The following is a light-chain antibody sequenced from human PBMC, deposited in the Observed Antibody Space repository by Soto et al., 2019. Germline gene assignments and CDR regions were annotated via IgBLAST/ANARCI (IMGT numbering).Light chain of an antibody. CDR3: QQYGSSPTWT. J-gene: IGKJ1*01. CDR1: LRLSSSY. CDR2: GAS. V-gene: IGKV3-20*01. Sequence: VVPQSPETRRLSPGERHTISCRATLRLSSSYFAWYQQKPGQAPRLLIYGASSRAAGIPDRFTGSGSGTEFSLTISRFEPEDFAVYYCQQYGSSPTWTFGQGTKVDIK.